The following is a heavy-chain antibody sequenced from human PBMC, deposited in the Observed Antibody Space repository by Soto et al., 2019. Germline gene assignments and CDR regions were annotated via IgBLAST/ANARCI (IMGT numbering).Heavy chain of an antibody. CDR1: GGSISNYY. D-gene: IGHD3-22*01. CDR3: ATYTYYYDSNCSKHPPPDSSDI. CDR2: IYYSGST. Sequence: SETLSLTCTVSGGSISNYYWSWIRQPPGKGLEWIGYIYYSGSTNYNPSLKSRVTISVDTSKNQFSLKLSSVTAADTSVYYCATYTYYYDSNCSKHPPPDSSDIWGQWTKVTISS. J-gene: IGHJ3*02. V-gene: IGHV4-59*01.